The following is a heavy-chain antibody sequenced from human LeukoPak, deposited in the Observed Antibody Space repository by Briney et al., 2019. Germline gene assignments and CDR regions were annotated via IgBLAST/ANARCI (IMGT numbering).Heavy chain of an antibody. Sequence: PGGSLRLSCAASGFTFSDYYMSWIRQAPGKGLEWVSYISSSGSTIYYPDHVKGRFAISRDKAKNSLYLQMNSRSTEDTASFYCARGGKVVVAATDFDYWGQGTLVTVSS. V-gene: IGHV3-11*01. D-gene: IGHD2-15*01. CDR1: GFTFSDYY. CDR3: ARGGKVVVAATDFDY. J-gene: IGHJ4*02. CDR2: ISSSGSTI.